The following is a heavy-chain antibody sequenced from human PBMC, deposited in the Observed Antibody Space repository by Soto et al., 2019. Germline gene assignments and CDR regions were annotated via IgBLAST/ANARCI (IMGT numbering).Heavy chain of an antibody. CDR2: IYSSGST. CDR3: ARDERTNWFFN. Sequence: SETLSLTRTVSGGPVRSGSDYWGWIRQPPGKGLEWIGNIYSSGSTNYTPSLKSRVTISADTSKNQFSLKLRSVTAADTAVYYCARDERTNWFFNWGQGTLVTVSS. CDR1: GGPVRSGSDY. J-gene: IGHJ5*02. V-gene: IGHV4-61*01.